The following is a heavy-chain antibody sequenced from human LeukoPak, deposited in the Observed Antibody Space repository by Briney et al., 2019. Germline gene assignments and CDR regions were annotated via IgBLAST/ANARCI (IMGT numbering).Heavy chain of an antibody. J-gene: IGHJ6*02. V-gene: IGHV3-30*03. D-gene: IGHD6-25*01. Sequence: GGSLRLSCAASGFTFTKFGMHWVRQSPGKGLQWVAIISYDGNKNKYADSVKGRFTISRDNSKNTLYLQMNSLRAEDTAVYYCAPATIAAATGHHFYYGMGVWGQGTTVTVSS. CDR1: GFTFTKFG. CDR2: ISYDGNKN. CDR3: APATIAAATGHHFYYGMGV.